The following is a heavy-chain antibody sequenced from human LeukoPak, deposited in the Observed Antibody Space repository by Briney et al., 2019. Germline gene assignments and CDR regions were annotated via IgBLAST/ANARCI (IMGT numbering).Heavy chain of an antibody. CDR1: GGSISSYY. J-gene: IGHJ5*02. CDR3: ARELGYCSSTSCNNWFDP. D-gene: IGHD2-2*01. CDR2: IYYSGGT. Sequence: SETLSLTCTVSGGSISSYYWSWIRQPPGKGLEWIGYIYYSGGTNYNPSLKSRVTISVDTSKNQFSLKLSSVTAADTAVYYCARELGYCSSTSCNNWFDPWGQGTLVTVSS. V-gene: IGHV4-59*01.